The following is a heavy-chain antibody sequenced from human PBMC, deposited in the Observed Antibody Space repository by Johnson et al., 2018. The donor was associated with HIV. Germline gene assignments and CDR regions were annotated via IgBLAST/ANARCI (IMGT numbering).Heavy chain of an antibody. V-gene: IGHV3-66*03. CDR1: GFTVSSNY. CDR2: IYSGGST. Sequence: EVQLVESGGGLIQPGGSLRLSCAASGFTVSSNYMSWVRQAPGKGLEWVSVIYSGGSTYYADSVKGRFTISRDNSKSTLYLQMNSLRAEDTAVYYCARVRTGRENAFDIWGQGTMVTVSS. J-gene: IGHJ3*02. D-gene: IGHD2-8*02. CDR3: ARVRTGRENAFDI.